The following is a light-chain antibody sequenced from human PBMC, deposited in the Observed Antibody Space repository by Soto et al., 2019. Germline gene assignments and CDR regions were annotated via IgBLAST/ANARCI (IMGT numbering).Light chain of an antibody. CDR1: QAIRND. Sequence: DIQMTQSPSSLSASVGDRVTITCRASQAIRNDLGWYQQKPAKAPKHLIYAASSLQSGVPSRFSCSGSGTEFPLTSSSLQPEDSATYYCLQRNTYPRTVGQGTKVEIK. CDR2: AAS. CDR3: LQRNTYPRT. J-gene: IGKJ1*01. V-gene: IGKV1-17*01.